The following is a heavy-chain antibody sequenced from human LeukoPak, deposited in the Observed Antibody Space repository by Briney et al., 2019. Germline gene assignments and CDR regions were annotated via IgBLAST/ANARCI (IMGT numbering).Heavy chain of an antibody. D-gene: IGHD3-10*01. V-gene: IGHV3-9*01. J-gene: IGHJ4*02. CDR1: GFTFYDYA. Sequence: GGSLRLSCAASGFTFYDYAMHWVRHAPGKGLEWVSGISWNSGSIGYADSVKGRFTISRDNAKNSLYLQMNSLRAEDTALYYCAKDIMPIMVRGVIFYYWGQGTLVTVSS. CDR3: AKDIMPIMVRGVIFYY. CDR2: ISWNSGSI.